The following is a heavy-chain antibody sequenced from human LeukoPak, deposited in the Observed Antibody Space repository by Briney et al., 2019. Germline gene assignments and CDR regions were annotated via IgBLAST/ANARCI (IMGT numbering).Heavy chain of an antibody. CDR1: GFTVSSNY. J-gene: IGHJ4*02. CDR3: ARAGGYNYGFFDY. D-gene: IGHD5-18*01. V-gene: IGHV3-53*01. Sequence: GGSLRLSCAASGFTVSSNYMSWVRQAPGKGLEWVSIIYSDGSTYFADSVKGRFSISRDSPKNTVYLHMNSLGVEDTAVYYCARAGGYNYGFFDYWGQGTLVTVSS. CDR2: IYSDGST.